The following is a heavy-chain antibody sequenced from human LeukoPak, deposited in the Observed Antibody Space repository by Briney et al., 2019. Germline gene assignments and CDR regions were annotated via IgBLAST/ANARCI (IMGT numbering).Heavy chain of an antibody. CDR1: GGSISRYY. J-gene: IGHJ4*02. CDR3: ANHYYYDSSGPLCLPDY. CDR2: ISYTGST. Sequence: KTSETLSLTCTVSGGSISRYYWSWIRQHPGNGLEWIGYISYTGSTTYNSSLKSRVTISLDTSQNQFSLKLSSVTAADTAVYYCANHYYYDSSGPLCLPDYWGQGTLVTVSS. D-gene: IGHD3-22*01. V-gene: IGHV4-59*12.